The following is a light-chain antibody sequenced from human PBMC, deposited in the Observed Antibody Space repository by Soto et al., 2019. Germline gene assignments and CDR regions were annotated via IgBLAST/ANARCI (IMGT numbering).Light chain of an antibody. CDR3: QQYHTYWT. V-gene: IGKV1-5*01. Sequence: DIQMTQSPSTLSASVGDRVTITCRASQSVSSWLAWYQQKPGKAPKLLIYDVSSLQSGVPSRFSGSGSGTEFTLTISSLQPDDSATYYCQQYHTYWTFGQGTKVEIK. J-gene: IGKJ1*01. CDR1: QSVSSW. CDR2: DVS.